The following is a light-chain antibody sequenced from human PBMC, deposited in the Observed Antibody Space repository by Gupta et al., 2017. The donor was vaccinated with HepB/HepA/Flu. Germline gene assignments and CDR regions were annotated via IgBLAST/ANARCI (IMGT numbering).Light chain of an antibody. J-gene: IGKJ4*01. V-gene: IGKV3-11*01. CDR2: DAS. Sequence: EIVLTQSPATLSLCPGERATLSCRASESIRYYLGWYQQKPGQAPRLVIDDASNRAPGIPARFSCSGSGTDFTLTISSLEPEDFAVYYCQQRSKWPLTFGGGTKVEIK. CDR3: QQRSKWPLT. CDR1: ESIRYY.